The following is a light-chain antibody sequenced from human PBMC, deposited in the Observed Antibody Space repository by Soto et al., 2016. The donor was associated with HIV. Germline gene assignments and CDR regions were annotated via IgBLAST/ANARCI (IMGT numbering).Light chain of an antibody. CDR2: RAS. Sequence: DIQMTQSPSTLSASVGDRVTITCRASETISRWLAWYRQKPGKAPELLIYRASTLETGVPSRFSGSGTDTEFTLTISSLQPDDFATYYCQHYDGYSPTWAFGQGTKV. CDR1: ETISRW. J-gene: IGKJ1*01. CDR3: QHYDGYSPTWA. V-gene: IGKV1-5*03.